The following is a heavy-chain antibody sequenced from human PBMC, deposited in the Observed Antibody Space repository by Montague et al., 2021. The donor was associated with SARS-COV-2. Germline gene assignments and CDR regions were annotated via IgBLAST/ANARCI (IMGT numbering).Heavy chain of an antibody. V-gene: IGHV4-30-4*08. CDR3: ARIGGWSGAF. Sequence: TLSLTCTVSGGSISSGDYYWNWIRQPPGKGLEWIAYTYNNDSTNYKPSLESRVSVSVDTSKNQFSLRLSSVTAADPAVYYCARIGGWSGAFWGQGTLVTVSS. D-gene: IGHD3/OR15-3a*01. CDR1: GGSISSGDYY. CDR2: TYNNDST. J-gene: IGHJ4*02.